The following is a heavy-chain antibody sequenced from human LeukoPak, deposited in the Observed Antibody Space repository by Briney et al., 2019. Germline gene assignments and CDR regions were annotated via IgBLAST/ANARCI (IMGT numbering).Heavy chain of an antibody. CDR2: IYSGGST. D-gene: IGHD6-13*01. CDR3: AREVSVAAARSVDY. V-gene: IGHV3-53*01. J-gene: IGHJ4*02. Sequence: GGSLRLSCAASGFTVSSNYMSWVRQAPGKGLEWVSVIYSGGSTYYADSVKGRFTISRDNSKNTLYLQMNSLRAEDTAVYYCAREVSVAAARSVDYWGQGTLVTVSS. CDR1: GFTVSSNY.